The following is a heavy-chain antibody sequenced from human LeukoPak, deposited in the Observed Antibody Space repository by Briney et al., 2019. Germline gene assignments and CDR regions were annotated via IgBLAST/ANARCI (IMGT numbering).Heavy chain of an antibody. CDR2: ISGSSTYI. D-gene: IGHD6-13*01. CDR3: ARASLSEIIAAEAFFDS. Sequence: GGSLRLSCAASGFAFSSYSVNWVRQAPGKGLEWVSSISGSSTYIYSANSLKGRFSISRDNAKNSLYLQMNSLRAEDTAVYFCARASLSEIIAAEAFFDSWDQGTQVTVSS. V-gene: IGHV3-21*01. J-gene: IGHJ4*02. CDR1: GFAFSSYS.